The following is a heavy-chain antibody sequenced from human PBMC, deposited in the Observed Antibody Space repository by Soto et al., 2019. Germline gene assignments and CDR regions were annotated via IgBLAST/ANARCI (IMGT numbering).Heavy chain of an antibody. CDR1: GYTFVRYY. J-gene: IGHJ5*02. CDR2: INPDDGST. V-gene: IGHV1-46*01. D-gene: IGHD2-2*01. Sequence: QVQLVQSGAEVKKPGASVKVSCKASGYTFVRYYMLWVRQAPGQGLEWMGIINPDDGSTTYAQKFQGRVTMTRDTSKSTVYMELTSLRSEDTAAYYCARGLPSSSRLGWFDPWGQGTLVPVSS. CDR3: ARGLPSSSRLGWFDP.